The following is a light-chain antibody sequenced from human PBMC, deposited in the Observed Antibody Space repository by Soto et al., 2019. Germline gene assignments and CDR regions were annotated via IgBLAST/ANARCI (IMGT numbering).Light chain of an antibody. CDR3: EPYGSSPLT. V-gene: IGKV3-20*01. CDR2: GAS. CDR1: QSVSSSY. J-gene: IGKJ4*01. Sequence: EIVLTQSPGTLSLSRGERATLSCRASQSVSSSYLAWYQQRPGRAPRLLIYGASSRATGIPDMFSGSGSGTDFTVTISSLEPEDFAVYYCEPYGSSPLTFGGGTKVEI.